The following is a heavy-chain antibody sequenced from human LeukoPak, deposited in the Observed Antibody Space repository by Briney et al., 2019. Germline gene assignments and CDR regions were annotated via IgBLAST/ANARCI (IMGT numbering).Heavy chain of an antibody. CDR3: AGGSNRIIYYFDY. J-gene: IGHJ4*02. CDR1: GGSISSSSYY. Sequence: SETLSLTCTVSGGSISSSSYYWGWIRQPPGKGPEWIGSIYYSGSTYYNPSLKSRVTISVDTSKNQFSLKLSSVTAADTAVYYCAGGSNRIIYYFDYWGQGTLVTVSS. D-gene: IGHD1-14*01. CDR2: IYYSGST. V-gene: IGHV4-39*01.